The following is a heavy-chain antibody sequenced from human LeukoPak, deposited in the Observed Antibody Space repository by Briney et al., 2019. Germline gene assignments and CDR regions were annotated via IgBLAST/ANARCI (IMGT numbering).Heavy chain of an antibody. D-gene: IGHD5-24*01. V-gene: IGHV3-30*04. J-gene: IGHJ4*02. CDR1: GVTFSSYA. CDR3: ARDLGIEMATIMDY. CDR2: ISYDGSNK. Sequence: PGRSLRLSCAASGVTFSSYAMHWVRQAPGKGLEWVAVISYDGSNKYYADSVKGRFTISRDNSKNTLYLQMNSLRAEDTAVYYCARDLGIEMATIMDYWGQGTLVTVSS.